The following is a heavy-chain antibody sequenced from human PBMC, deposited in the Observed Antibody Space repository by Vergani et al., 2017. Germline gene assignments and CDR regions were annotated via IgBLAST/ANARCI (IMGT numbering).Heavy chain of an antibody. CDR2: ISGDGGST. CDR3: AKAPYYYDTEYFQH. Sequence: EVQLVESGGGVVQPGGSLRLSCAASGFTFDDYAMHWVRQAPGKGMEWVSLISGDGGSTYYADSVKGRFTISRDNSKNSLDLQMNSLRTEDTALYYCAKAPYYYDTEYFQHWGQGTLVTVSS. J-gene: IGHJ1*01. V-gene: IGHV3-43*02. D-gene: IGHD3-22*01. CDR1: GFTFDDYA.